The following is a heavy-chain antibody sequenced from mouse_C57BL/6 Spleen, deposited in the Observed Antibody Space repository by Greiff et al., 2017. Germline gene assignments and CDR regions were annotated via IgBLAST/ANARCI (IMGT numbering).Heavy chain of an antibody. CDR2: IDPETGGT. Sequence: VKLMESGAELVRPGASVTLSCKASGYTFTDYEMHWVKQTPVHGLEWIGAIDPETGGTAYNQKFKGKAILTADKSSSTAYMELRSLTSEDSAVYYCTRYSIHFDYWGQGTTLTVSS. D-gene: IGHD2-5*01. CDR3: TRYSIHFDY. CDR1: GYTFTDYE. J-gene: IGHJ2*01. V-gene: IGHV1-15*01.